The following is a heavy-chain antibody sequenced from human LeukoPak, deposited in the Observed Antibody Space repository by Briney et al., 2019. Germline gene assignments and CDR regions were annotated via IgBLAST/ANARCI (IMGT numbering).Heavy chain of an antibody. CDR1: GFTFSSYA. J-gene: IGHJ5*02. D-gene: IGHD3-3*01. CDR3: ARMTDYDFWSGPGRWFDP. Sequence: GGSLRLSCAASGFTFSSYAMSWVRQAPGKGLEWVSAISGSGGSTYYADSVKGRFTISRDNAKNSLYLQMNSLRAEDTAVYYCARMTDYDFWSGPGRWFDPWGQGTLVTVSS. V-gene: IGHV3-23*01. CDR2: ISGSGGST.